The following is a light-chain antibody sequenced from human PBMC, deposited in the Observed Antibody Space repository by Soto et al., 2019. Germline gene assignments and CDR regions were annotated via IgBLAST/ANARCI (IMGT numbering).Light chain of an antibody. CDR1: QSVLYSSNNKNY. Sequence: DIVMTQSPDSLAVSLGERATINCKSSQSVLYSSNNKNYLAWYQQKPGQPPKLLIYWASTRESGVPDRFSGSGSGTDFTLTISKLEPEDFAVYYCQKYGSSRLSTFGQGTKVDIK. CDR3: QKYGSSRLST. V-gene: IGKV4-1*01. CDR2: WAS. J-gene: IGKJ1*01.